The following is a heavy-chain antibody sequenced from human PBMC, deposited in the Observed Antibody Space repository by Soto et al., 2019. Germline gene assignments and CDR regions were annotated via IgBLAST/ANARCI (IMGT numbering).Heavy chain of an antibody. CDR3: VKYMVDTGMVFDL. CDR2: VSFDGGKK. CDR1: GFTFSTYG. D-gene: IGHD3-10*01. V-gene: IGHV3-30*18. J-gene: IGHJ4*02. Sequence: QEQLVESGGGVVQPGRSLRLSCVVSGFTFSTYGMHWVRQAPGKGLEWVAVVSFDGGKKYNTDSVKGRFTISRDNSTNTLHMQINCLRPDGTAVYYFVKYMVDTGMVFDLWSQAALVSVSS.